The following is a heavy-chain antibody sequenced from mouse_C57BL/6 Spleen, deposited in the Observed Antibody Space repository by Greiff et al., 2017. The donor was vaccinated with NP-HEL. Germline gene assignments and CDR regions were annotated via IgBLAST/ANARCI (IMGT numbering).Heavy chain of an antibody. V-gene: IGHV1-82*01. CDR1: GYAFSSSW. CDR2: IYPGDGDT. J-gene: IGHJ4*01. Sequence: VQLQQSGPELVKPGASVKISCKASGYAFSSSWMNWVKQRPGKGLEWIGRIYPGDGDTNYNGKFKGKATLTADKSSGTAYMQLSSLTSEDSAVYFCARSTPLLYAMDYWGQGTSVTVSS. D-gene: IGHD2-10*01. CDR3: ARSTPLLYAMDY.